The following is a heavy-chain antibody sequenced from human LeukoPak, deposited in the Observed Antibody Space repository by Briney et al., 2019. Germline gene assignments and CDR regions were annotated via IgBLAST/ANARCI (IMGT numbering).Heavy chain of an antibody. CDR1: GFTFSSYG. CDR3: AKDQYCSGGSCYSEGYYYGMDV. Sequence: GGSLRLSCAASGFTFSSYGMHWGRHAPGKGLGWVSVISYDGSNKYYEDYVQGRFTISRDNSKNTLYLQMNSLRAEDTAVYYCAKDQYCSGGSCYSEGYYYGMDVWGQGTTVTVSS. CDR2: ISYDGSNK. J-gene: IGHJ6*02. V-gene: IGHV3-30*18. D-gene: IGHD2-15*01.